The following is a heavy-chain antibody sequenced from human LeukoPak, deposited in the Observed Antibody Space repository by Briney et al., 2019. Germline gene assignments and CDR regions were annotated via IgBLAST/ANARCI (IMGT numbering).Heavy chain of an antibody. CDR2: IIPIFGTA. CDR3: ARESWDYYDSSGYA. CDR1: GGTFSSYA. D-gene: IGHD3-22*01. V-gene: IGHV1-69*05. J-gene: IGHJ4*02. Sequence: SVKVSCKASGGTFSSYAISWVRQAPGQGLEWMGGIIPIFGTANYAQKFQGRVTITTDESTSTAYMKLSSLRSEDTAVYYCARESWDYYDSSGYAWGQGALVTVSS.